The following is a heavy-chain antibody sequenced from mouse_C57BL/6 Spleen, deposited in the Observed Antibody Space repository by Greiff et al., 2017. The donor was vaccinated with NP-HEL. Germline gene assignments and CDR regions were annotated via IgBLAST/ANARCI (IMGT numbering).Heavy chain of an antibody. CDR1: GFSLTSYG. CDR3: AKNLITTVVAYYAMDY. CDR2: IWRGGST. D-gene: IGHD1-1*01. Sequence: VQVVESGPGLVQPSQSLSITCTVSGFSLTSYGVHWVRQSPGKGLEWLGVIWRGGSTDYNAAFMSRLSITKDNSKSQVFFKMNSLQADDTAIYYCAKNLITTVVAYYAMDYWGQGTSVTVSS. J-gene: IGHJ4*01. V-gene: IGHV2-5*01.